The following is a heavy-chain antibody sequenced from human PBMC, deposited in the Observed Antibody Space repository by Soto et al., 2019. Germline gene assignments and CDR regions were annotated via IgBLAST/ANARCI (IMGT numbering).Heavy chain of an antibody. V-gene: IGHV3-9*01. Sequence: DVQLVESGGGLVQPGRSLRLSCAASGFTFDDYAMHWVRQAPGKGLEWVSGISWNSGSIGYADSVKGRFTISRDNAKNSLYLQMNSLRAEDTALYYCAKDQKREGGVGDFDYWGQGTLVTVSS. D-gene: IGHD3-3*01. CDR3: AKDQKREGGVGDFDY. CDR1: GFTFDDYA. CDR2: ISWNSGSI. J-gene: IGHJ4*02.